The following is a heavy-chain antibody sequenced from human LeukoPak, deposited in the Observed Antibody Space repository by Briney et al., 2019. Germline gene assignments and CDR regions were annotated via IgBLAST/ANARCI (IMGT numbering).Heavy chain of an antibody. CDR1: GYTFTSYG. Sequence: ASVKVSCKASGYTFTSYGISWVRQAPGQGLEWMGWISAYNGNTSYAQKLQGRVTMTTDTSTSTAYMELRSLRSDDTAVYYCARETYSSGWSGMDYWGQGTLVTVSS. D-gene: IGHD6-19*01. V-gene: IGHV1-18*01. CDR2: ISAYNGNT. J-gene: IGHJ4*02. CDR3: ARETYSSGWSGMDY.